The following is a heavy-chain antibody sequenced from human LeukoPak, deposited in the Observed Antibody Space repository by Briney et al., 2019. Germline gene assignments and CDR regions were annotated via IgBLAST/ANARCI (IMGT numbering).Heavy chain of an antibody. Sequence: ASVKVSCKASGYTFTSYYMHWVRQAPGQGLEWMGIINPGGGSTSYAQKFQGRVTMTRDTSTSTVYMELSSLRSEDTAVYYCARDLTPSVGDYVLDYWGQGTLVTVSS. D-gene: IGHD4-17*01. CDR1: GYTFTSYY. CDR2: INPGGGST. J-gene: IGHJ4*02. CDR3: ARDLTPSVGDYVLDY. V-gene: IGHV1-46*01.